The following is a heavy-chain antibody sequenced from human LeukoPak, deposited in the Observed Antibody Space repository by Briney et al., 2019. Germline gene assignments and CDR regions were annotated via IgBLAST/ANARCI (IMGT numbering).Heavy chain of an antibody. J-gene: IGHJ3*02. CDR2: IYSDGST. CDR1: GFTFSNYG. Sequence: GGSLRLSCAASGFTFSNYGMHWVRQAPVKGLEWVSIIYSDGSTYYPDSVRGRFTISRDNSKNTLYLQMNSLRAEDTAVYYCARVIVGTAYDAFDIWGQGTMVTVSP. CDR3: ARVIVGTAYDAFDI. D-gene: IGHD1-26*01. V-gene: IGHV3-66*01.